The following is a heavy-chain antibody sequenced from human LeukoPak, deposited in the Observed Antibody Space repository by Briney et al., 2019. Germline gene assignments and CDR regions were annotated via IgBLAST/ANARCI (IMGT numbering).Heavy chain of an antibody. CDR1: GFTVSNNY. V-gene: IGHV3-53*01. CDR3: AKADPYDFPFDY. CDR2: IYSGGTI. Sequence: GGSLRLSCAASGFTVSNNYMSWVRQAPGRGLEWVSVIYSGGTIYYADSVKGRFIISRDSSKNTLYLQMNSLRAEDTAVYYCAKADPYDFPFDYWGQGTLVTVSS. D-gene: IGHD3-3*01. J-gene: IGHJ4*02.